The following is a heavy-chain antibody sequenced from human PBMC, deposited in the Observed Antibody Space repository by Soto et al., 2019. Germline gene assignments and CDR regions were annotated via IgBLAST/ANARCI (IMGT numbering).Heavy chain of an antibody. CDR1: GYTFTSYG. J-gene: IGHJ6*02. CDR3: ARGMVATREDYYYGMDV. CDR2: ISAYNGNT. Sequence: ASVKVSCKASGYTFTSYGISWVRQAPGQGLEWMGWISAYNGNTNYAQKLQGRVTMTTDTSTSTAYMGLRSLRSEDTAVYYCARGMVATREDYYYGMDVWGQGTTVTVSS. D-gene: IGHD1-26*01. V-gene: IGHV1-18*01.